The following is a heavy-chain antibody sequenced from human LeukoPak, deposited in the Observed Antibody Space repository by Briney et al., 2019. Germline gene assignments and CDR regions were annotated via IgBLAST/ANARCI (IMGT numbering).Heavy chain of an antibody. CDR3: ARHLRTSTYRDLDY. V-gene: IGHV5-51*01. D-gene: IGHD1-14*01. Sequence: GESQKISCQASGYSFSDNWIGWVRQRPGKGLQWMGIINPHDSTTKYSPSFQGQVTISIDKSINTAYLQWSSLTASDTAIYYCARHLRTSTYRDLDYWGQGTLVTVSS. CDR1: GYSFSDNW. J-gene: IGHJ4*02. CDR2: INPHDSTT.